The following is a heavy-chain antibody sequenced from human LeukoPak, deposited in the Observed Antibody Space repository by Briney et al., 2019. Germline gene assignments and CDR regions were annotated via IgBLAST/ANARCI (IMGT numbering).Heavy chain of an antibody. CDR3: ARCRYCSSTSCLLCYYGMDV. CDR1: GFTFSSYS. V-gene: IGHV3-21*01. Sequence: GGSLRLSCAASGFTFSSYSMSWVRQAPGKGLEWVSSISSSSSYIYYADSVKGRFTISRDNSKNTLYLQMNSLRAEDTAVYYCARCRYCSSTSCLLCYYGMDVWGQGATVTVSS. J-gene: IGHJ6*02. D-gene: IGHD2-2*01. CDR2: ISSSSSYI.